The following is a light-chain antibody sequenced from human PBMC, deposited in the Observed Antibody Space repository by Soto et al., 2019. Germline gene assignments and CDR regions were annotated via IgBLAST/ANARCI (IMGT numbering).Light chain of an antibody. CDR2: LEGSGSY. Sequence: QLVLTQSSSASASLGSSVKLTCTLSSGHSSYIIAWHQQQPGKAPRYLMKLEGSGSYNKGSGVPDRFSGSSSGADRYLTISNLQFEDEADYYCETWDSKTRVCGGVTKLTV. CDR3: ETWDSKTRV. V-gene: IGLV4-60*02. J-gene: IGLJ2*01. CDR1: SGHSSYI.